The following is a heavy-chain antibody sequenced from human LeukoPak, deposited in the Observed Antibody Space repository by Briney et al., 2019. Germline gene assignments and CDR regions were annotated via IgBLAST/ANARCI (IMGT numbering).Heavy chain of an antibody. V-gene: IGHV1-69*13. CDR2: IIPIFGTA. Sequence: ASVKVSCKASGGTFSSYAISWVRQAPGQGLEWMGGIIPIFGTANYAQKFQGRVTITADESTSTAYMELSSLRSEDTAVYYCARGSPQTGDDAFDIWGQGTMVTVSS. D-gene: IGHD7-27*01. CDR1: GGTFSSYA. CDR3: ARGSPQTGDDAFDI. J-gene: IGHJ3*02.